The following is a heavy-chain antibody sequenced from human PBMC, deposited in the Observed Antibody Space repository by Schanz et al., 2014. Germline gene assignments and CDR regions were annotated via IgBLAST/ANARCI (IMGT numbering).Heavy chain of an antibody. CDR2: ISYSGST. D-gene: IGHD3-10*01. CDR3: ARGGYGSGSYREFDY. V-gene: IGHV4-61*10. CDR1: GGSISSGVHY. J-gene: IGHJ4*02. Sequence: QVLLQESGPVLVKPSETLSLTCTVSGGSISSGVHYWSWVRQPAGRGLEWIGFISYSGSTYYNPSLKSRVTISVDTSKSQFSLKLSSVTAADTAVYYCARGGYGSGSYREFDYWGQGTLVTVSS.